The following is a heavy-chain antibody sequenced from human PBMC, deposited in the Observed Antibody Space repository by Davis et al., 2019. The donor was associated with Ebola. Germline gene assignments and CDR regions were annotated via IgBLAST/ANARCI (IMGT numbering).Heavy chain of an antibody. V-gene: IGHV1-18*01. Sequence: ASVQVSCKASGYTFTSYGISWVRQAPGQGLEWMGWISAYNGNTNYAQKLQGRVTMTTDTSTSTAYMELRSLRSDDTAVYYCARDLCSSTGCPIGNWFDPWGQGTLVTVSS. CDR3: ARDLCSSTGCPIGNWFDP. CDR2: ISAYNGNT. J-gene: IGHJ5*02. D-gene: IGHD2-2*01. CDR1: GYTFTSYG.